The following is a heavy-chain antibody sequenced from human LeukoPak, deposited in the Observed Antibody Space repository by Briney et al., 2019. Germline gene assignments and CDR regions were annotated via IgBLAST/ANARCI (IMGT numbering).Heavy chain of an antibody. CDR1: GGSINNYY. D-gene: IGHD3-22*01. V-gene: IGHV4-59*01. J-gene: IGHJ4*02. CDR3: ARTYYYDSSGYFGGFFDY. CDR2: IYYSGST. Sequence: SETLSLICTVSGGSINNYYWSWIRLPPGKGLEWIGYIYYSGSTNYNPSLKSRVTILVDTSKNYFSLKLSSVTAADTAVYYCARTYYYDSSGYFGGFFDYWGQGTLVTVSS.